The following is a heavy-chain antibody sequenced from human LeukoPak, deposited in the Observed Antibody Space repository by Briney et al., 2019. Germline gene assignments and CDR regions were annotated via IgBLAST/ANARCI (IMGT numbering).Heavy chain of an antibody. D-gene: IGHD1-1*01. CDR3: ARDLRATTSPESPQY. Sequence: GGSLRPSCAASGFTFSSYWMTWVRQAPGKGLEWVANINQDGSEKYFVGSVRGRFTISRDNAKNSLYLQMNSLRAEDTAVYYCARDLRATTSPESPQYWGQGTLVTVSS. CDR2: INQDGSEK. CDR1: GFTFSSYW. V-gene: IGHV3-7*01. J-gene: IGHJ4*02.